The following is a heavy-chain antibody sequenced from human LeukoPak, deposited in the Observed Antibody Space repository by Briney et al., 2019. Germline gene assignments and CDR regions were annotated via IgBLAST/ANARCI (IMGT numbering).Heavy chain of an antibody. Sequence: PGGSLRLSCAASGFTFSSYSMNWVRQAPGKGLEWVSSISSSSSYIYYADSVKGRFTISRDNAKNSLYLQMNSLRAEDTAVYYCARDPMAGTGRYFQHWGQGTLVTVSS. CDR2: ISSSSSYI. J-gene: IGHJ1*01. V-gene: IGHV3-21*01. CDR1: GFTFSSYS. D-gene: IGHD6-19*01. CDR3: ARDPMAGTGRYFQH.